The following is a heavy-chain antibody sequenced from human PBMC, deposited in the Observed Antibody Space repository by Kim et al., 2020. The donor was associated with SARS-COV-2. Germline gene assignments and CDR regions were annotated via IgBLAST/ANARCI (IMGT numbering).Heavy chain of an antibody. CDR2: ISSDGSNK. Sequence: GGSLRLPCAASGFSFNTYGMHWVRQAPGKGLEWVAVISSDGSNKYYADSVKGRFTISRDNSKNTLYLQMNSLRIEDAAVYYCANSFSGSYFGYDYWGQGTLVTVSS. D-gene: IGHD1-26*01. CDR1: GFSFNTYG. CDR3: ANSFSGSYFGYDY. V-gene: IGHV3-30*18. J-gene: IGHJ4*02.